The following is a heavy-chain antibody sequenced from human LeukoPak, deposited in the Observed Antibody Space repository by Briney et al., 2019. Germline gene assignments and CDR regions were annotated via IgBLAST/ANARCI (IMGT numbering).Heavy chain of an antibody. V-gene: IGHV3-23*01. CDR2: ISGSGGIT. CDR1: GFTFSSYA. D-gene: IGHD3-22*01. J-gene: IGHJ4*02. Sequence: PGGSLRLSCAASGFTFSSYAMGWVRQAPGKGLEWVSAISGSGGITYYADSVKGRFTISRDNSKNTLYLQMNSLRADDTAVYYCAKGDYYDIDYWGQGTLVTVSS. CDR3: AKGDYYDIDY.